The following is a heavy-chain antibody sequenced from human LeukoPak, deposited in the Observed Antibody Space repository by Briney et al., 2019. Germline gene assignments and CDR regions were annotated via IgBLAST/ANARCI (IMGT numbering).Heavy chain of an antibody. Sequence: GASVKVSCKASGYTFTSYAMHWVRQAPGQRLEWMGWINAGNGNTKYSQKFQGRVTITRDTSASTAYRELSSLRSEDTAVYYCARAELSVKRLSSHSFDYWGQGTLVTVSS. J-gene: IGHJ4*02. V-gene: IGHV1-3*01. CDR1: GYTFTSYA. CDR2: INAGNGNT. D-gene: IGHD1-14*01. CDR3: ARAELSVKRLSSHSFDY.